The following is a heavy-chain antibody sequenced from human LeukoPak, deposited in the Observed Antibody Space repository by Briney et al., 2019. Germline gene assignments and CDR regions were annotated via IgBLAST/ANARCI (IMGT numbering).Heavy chain of an antibody. V-gene: IGHV3-21*01. CDR1: GFTFSNYA. J-gene: IGHJ4*02. CDR3: ARVNEAVAGTDY. D-gene: IGHD6-19*01. Sequence: GALRLSCEAPGFTFSNYAMSRVRQAPGKGLEWVSSISSSSSYIYYADSVKDRFTISRDNAKNSLYLQMNSLRAEDTAVYYCARVNEAVAGTDYWGQGTLVTVSS. CDR2: ISSSSSYI.